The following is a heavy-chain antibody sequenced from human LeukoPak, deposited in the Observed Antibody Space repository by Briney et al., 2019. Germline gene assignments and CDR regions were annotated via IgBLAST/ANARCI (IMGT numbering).Heavy chain of an antibody. D-gene: IGHD3-10*01. CDR2: ISPSGDST. V-gene: IGHV3-64*01. Sequence: GGSLRLSCAASGFTFSSSYMHWVRQAPGKGLEYVSAISPSGDSTYYTNSVKGRFTISRDNSKNTLFLQMGSLTAEDMAVYYCARGLYYGSGQYYFDYWGQGALVTVSS. CDR1: GFTFSSSY. CDR3: ARGLYYGSGQYYFDY. J-gene: IGHJ4*02.